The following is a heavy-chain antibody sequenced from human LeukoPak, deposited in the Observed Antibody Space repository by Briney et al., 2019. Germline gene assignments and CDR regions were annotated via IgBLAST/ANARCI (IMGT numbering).Heavy chain of an antibody. V-gene: IGHV3-11*01. J-gene: IGHJ4*01. CDR2: ISGDGGDI. CDR3: ATKAREAPE. Sequence: GGPLRLSCATSGFTFSDYYMSWIRQAPGKGLEWLSYISGDGGDINYADSVGGRFTVSRDNAKNALYLQMNSLRVEDTAIYYCATKAREAPEWGQGTLVTVSS. D-gene: IGHD1/OR15-1a*01. CDR1: GFTFSDYY.